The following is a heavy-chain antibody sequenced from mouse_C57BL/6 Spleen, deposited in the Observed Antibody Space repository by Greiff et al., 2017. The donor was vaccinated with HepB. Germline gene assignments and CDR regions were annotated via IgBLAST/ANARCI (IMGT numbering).Heavy chain of an antibody. J-gene: IGHJ2*01. V-gene: IGHV5-17*01. D-gene: IGHD1-1*01. CDR3: ARSLYYYGSSAVDY. CDR2: ISSGSSTI. CDR1: GFTFSDSG. Sequence: EVKLVESGGGLVKPGGSLTLSCAASGFTFSDSGMPWVRQAPGKGLEWVAYISSGSSTIYYADTMKGRCTISRDNAKNTLFLQMTSLRSADTAMYYCARSLYYYGSSAVDYWGQGTTLTVSS.